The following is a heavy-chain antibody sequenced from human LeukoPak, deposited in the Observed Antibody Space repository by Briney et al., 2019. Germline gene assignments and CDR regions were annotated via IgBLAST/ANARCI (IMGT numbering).Heavy chain of an antibody. CDR1: GGSISSYY. D-gene: IGHD6-13*01. CDR2: IYYSENT. V-gene: IGHV4-39*01. CDR3: ARHGIRADRTLGYFDC. J-gene: IGHJ4*02. Sequence: SETLSPTCTVSGGSISSYYWAWIRQPPGKGLEWIGSIYYSENTYYNPSLKSRVTISVDTSKNQFSLKLSSVTAADTAVYYCARHGIRADRTLGYFDCWGQGTLVTVSS.